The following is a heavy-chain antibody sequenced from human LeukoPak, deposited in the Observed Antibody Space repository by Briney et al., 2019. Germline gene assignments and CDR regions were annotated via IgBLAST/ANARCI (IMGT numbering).Heavy chain of an antibody. D-gene: IGHD4/OR15-4a*01. Sequence: GGSLRLSCAASGFTFSSYSMSWVRQAPGKGLEWVSAISGSGGSTYYADSVKGRFTISRDNSKNTLYLQMNTLRTEDTAIYYCGRDLVNGARARFDCWGQGTLVTVSS. V-gene: IGHV3-23*01. CDR3: GRDLVNGARARFDC. J-gene: IGHJ4*02. CDR2: ISGSGGST. CDR1: GFTFSSYS.